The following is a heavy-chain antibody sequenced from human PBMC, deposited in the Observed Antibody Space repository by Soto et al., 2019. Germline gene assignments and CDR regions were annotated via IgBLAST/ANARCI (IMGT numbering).Heavy chain of an antibody. CDR2: ISYSGST. CDR1: GGSISSGGYY. J-gene: IGHJ5*02. CDR3: ARARLWFGELSPPYNWFDP. D-gene: IGHD3-10*01. Sequence: QVQLQESGPGLVKPSQTLSLTCTVSGGSISSGGYYWSWIRQHPGKGLEWIGYISYSGSTYYNPSLKSRFTISVDTSKNQFSLKLSSVTAADTAVYYCARARLWFGELSPPYNWFDPWGQGTLVTVSS. V-gene: IGHV4-31*03.